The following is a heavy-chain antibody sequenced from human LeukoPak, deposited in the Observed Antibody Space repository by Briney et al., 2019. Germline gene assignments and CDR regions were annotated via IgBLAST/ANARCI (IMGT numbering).Heavy chain of an antibody. D-gene: IGHD6-13*01. CDR2: INHSGST. CDR1: GVSISTSSYY. J-gene: IGHJ5*02. Sequence: SETLSLTCTVSGVSISTSSYYWSWIRQPPGKGLEWIGEINHSGSTNYNPSLKSRVTISVDTSKNQFSLKLSSVTAADTAVYYCARVAAAGGWFDPWGQGTLVTVSS. CDR3: ARVAAAGGWFDP. V-gene: IGHV4-39*07.